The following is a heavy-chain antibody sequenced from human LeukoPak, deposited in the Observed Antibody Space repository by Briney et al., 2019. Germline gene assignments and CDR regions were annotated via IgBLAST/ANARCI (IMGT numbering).Heavy chain of an antibody. CDR1: GFTVSSNY. CDR2: IYSGGST. D-gene: IGHD1-26*01. J-gene: IGHJ4*02. Sequence: GGSLRLSCAASGFTVSSNYMSWVRQAPGKGLEWVSVIYSGGSTYYADSVKGRFTISRHNSKNTLYLQMNSLSAEDTAVYYCAARMPRYSGSYYGIDYWGQGTLVTVSS. CDR3: AARMPRYSGSYYGIDY. V-gene: IGHV3-53*04.